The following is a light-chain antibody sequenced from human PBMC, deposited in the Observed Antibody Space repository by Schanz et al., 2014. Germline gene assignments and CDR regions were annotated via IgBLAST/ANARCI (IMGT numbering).Light chain of an antibody. Sequence: EIVLTQSPATLSLSPGERATLSCRASQGVSSYLAWYQQKPGQAPRLLIYAASTRATGVPARFSGAGSGTEFTLTISSLQSEDFALYYCQQYYNWASITFGQGTRLEIK. V-gene: IGKV3D-15*01. CDR2: AAS. J-gene: IGKJ5*01. CDR1: QGVSSY. CDR3: QQYYNWASIT.